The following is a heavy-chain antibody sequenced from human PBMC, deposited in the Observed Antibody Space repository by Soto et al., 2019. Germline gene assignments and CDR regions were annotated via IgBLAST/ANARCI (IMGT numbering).Heavy chain of an antibody. Sequence: GASVKVSCKASGGTFSRNTISWVRQAPGQGLEWMGGIMPIFGSANYAQKFQGRVTITADENTRTVCMELSRLRSEDTAVYYCARQFDSDTTGYYYAYWGQGTLVTVSS. CDR3: ARQFDSDTTGYYYAY. J-gene: IGHJ4*02. D-gene: IGHD3-9*01. V-gene: IGHV1-69*13. CDR1: GGTFSRNT. CDR2: IMPIFGSA.